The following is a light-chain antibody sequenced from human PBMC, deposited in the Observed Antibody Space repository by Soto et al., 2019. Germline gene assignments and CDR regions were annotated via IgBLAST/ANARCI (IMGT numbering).Light chain of an antibody. Sequence: QSALPQPASVSGSPGQSITISCIGSSSDIGGYNYVSWYQQHPGKAPKLMIYEVSNRPSGVSNRFSGSKSANTASLTISGLQAEDEADYYCSSYTSINTGVFGTGTKLTVL. J-gene: IGLJ1*01. CDR3: SSYTSINTGV. CDR1: SSDIGGYNY. CDR2: EVS. V-gene: IGLV2-14*01.